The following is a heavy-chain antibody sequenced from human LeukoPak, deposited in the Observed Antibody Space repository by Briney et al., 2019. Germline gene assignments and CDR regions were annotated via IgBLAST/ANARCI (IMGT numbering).Heavy chain of an antibody. CDR3: ARNYYDSSGYYQYFQH. J-gene: IGHJ1*01. Sequence: GGPLRLSCAASGFTFSSYSMNWVRQAPGKGLEWLSSISSSSSYIYYADSVKGRFTISRDNAKNSLYLQMNSLRAEDTAVYYCARNYYDSSGYYQYFQHWGQGTLVTVSS. CDR2: ISSSSSYI. CDR1: GFTFSSYS. D-gene: IGHD3-22*01. V-gene: IGHV3-21*01.